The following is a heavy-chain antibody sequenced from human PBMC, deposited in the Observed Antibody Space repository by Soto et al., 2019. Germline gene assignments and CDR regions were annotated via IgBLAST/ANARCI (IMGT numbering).Heavy chain of an antibody. CDR2: INPNSGDT. V-gene: IGHV1-2*04. D-gene: IGHD6-13*01. CDR3: ARDQGIAAVEPFDY. J-gene: IGHJ4*02. CDR1: GYTFTDYY. Sequence: ASVKVSCKASGYTFTDYYMHWVRQAPGQGLEWMGWINPNSGDTNYAQKFQGWVTMTRDTSISTAYMELSRLRSDDTAVYYCARDQGIAAVEPFDYWGQGTLVTVSS.